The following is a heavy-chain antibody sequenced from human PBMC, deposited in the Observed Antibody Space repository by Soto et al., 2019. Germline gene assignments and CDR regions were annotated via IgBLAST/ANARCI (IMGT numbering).Heavy chain of an antibody. D-gene: IGHD3-10*01. Sequence: SVKVSCKASGGTFSSYAISWVRQAPGQGLEWMGGIIPIFGTANYAQKFQGRVTITADKSTSTAYMELSSLRSEDTAVYYCARDRYYGSGSYHDFDYWGQGTLVTVSS. CDR3: ARDRYYGSGSYHDFDY. CDR2: IIPIFGTA. CDR1: GGTFSSYA. V-gene: IGHV1-69*06. J-gene: IGHJ4*02.